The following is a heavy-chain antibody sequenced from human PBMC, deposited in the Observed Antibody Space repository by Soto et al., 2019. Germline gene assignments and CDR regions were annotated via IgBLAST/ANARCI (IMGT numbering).Heavy chain of an antibody. V-gene: IGHV1-46*03. D-gene: IGHD2-21*01. CDR2: INPSGGST. CDR1: GYTFTRYY. J-gene: IGHJ5*01. CDR3: ARGGGETLDS. Sequence: ASVKVSCKASGYTFTRYYMHWVRQAPGQGLEWMAIINPSGGSTSYAQKFQGRVTMTGDTSTSTVYMELSSLRSEDTAVYYCARGGGETLDSWGQGTLVTVSS.